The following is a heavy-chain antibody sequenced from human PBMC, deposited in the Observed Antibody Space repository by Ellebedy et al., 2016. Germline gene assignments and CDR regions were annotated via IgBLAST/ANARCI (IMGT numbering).Heavy chain of an antibody. CDR3: TRDGSEWSRDV. Sequence: GESLKISXAASGFTFSTAGMTWVRQAPGKGLEWVATILSSGREAYYAEPLKGRFTISRDNVMNLVYLQSNSLRVEDTAVYYCTRDGSEWSRDVWGQGTLVTVSS. CDR2: ILSSGREA. CDR1: GFTFSTAG. V-gene: IGHV3-21*06. D-gene: IGHD3-3*01. J-gene: IGHJ4*02.